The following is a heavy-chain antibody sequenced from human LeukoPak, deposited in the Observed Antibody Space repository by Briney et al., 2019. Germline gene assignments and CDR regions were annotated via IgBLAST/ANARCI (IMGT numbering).Heavy chain of an antibody. D-gene: IGHD2-15*01. CDR2: MNGGNGNT. CDR1: RYIFTDYA. CDR3: ARGRGTSGSNRDFYYYYYMDV. Sequence: GASVKVSCKASRYIFTDYAIHWLRQAPGQRPEWMGWMNGGNGNTKYSQKFQGRITLIRDTSAATAYMELSSLRHDDLAVYYCARGRGTSGSNRDFYYYYYMDVWGKGTTVTVSS. J-gene: IGHJ6*03. V-gene: IGHV1-3*01.